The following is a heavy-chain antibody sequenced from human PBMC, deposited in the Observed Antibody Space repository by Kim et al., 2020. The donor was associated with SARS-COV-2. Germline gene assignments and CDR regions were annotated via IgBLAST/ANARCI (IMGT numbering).Heavy chain of an antibody. V-gene: IGHV1-18*01. CDR2: ICAYNGNT. Sequence: ASVKVSCKASGYTFTSYGISWVRQAPGQGLEWMGWICAYNGNTNYAQKLQGRVTMTTDTSTNTAYMELRSLRSDDTAVYYCARDLRPGVVPAAINRFDPWGPGTLVTVSS. J-gene: IGHJ5*02. CDR1: GYTFTSYG. D-gene: IGHD2-2*02. CDR3: ARDLRPGVVPAAINRFDP.